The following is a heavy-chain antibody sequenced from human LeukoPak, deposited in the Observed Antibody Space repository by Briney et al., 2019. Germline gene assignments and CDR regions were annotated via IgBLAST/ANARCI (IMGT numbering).Heavy chain of an antibody. CDR1: GYTFTDYY. V-gene: IGHV1-2*02. D-gene: IGHD3-10*01. Sequence: ASVKVSCKASGYTFTDYYMHWVRQAPGQGLEWMGWINPKSGGTNYAQKFQGRVTMTRDTSISTAFMELSRLKSDDTAVYYCAKLEQTFDFHYWGQGTLVTVSS. CDR3: AKLEQTFDFHY. J-gene: IGHJ4*02. CDR2: INPKSGGT.